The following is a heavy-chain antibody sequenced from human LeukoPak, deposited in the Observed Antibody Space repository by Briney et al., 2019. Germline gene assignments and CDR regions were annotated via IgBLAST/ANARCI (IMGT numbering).Heavy chain of an antibody. CDR1: GGSISSSSYY. J-gene: IGHJ4*02. D-gene: IGHD3-10*01. CDR3: ARINYYGSGSYED. CDR2: IYYSGST. V-gene: IGHV4-39*01. Sequence: SETLSLTCTVSGGSISSSSYYWGWIRQPPGKGLEWIGSIYYSGSTYYNPSLKSRVTISVDTSKNQFSLNLSSVTAADTAVYYCARINYYGSGSYEDWGQGTLVTVSS.